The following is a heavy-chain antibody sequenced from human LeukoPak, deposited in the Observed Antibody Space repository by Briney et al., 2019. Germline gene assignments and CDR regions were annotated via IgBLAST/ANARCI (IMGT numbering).Heavy chain of an antibody. Sequence: SETLSLTCTVSGGSISSYYWSWIRQPPGKGLEWIGYIYYSGSTNYNPSLKSRVTISVDTSKNQFSLKLSSVTAADTAVYYCARDPPDYGDYDWYFDLWGRGTLVTVSS. D-gene: IGHD4-17*01. V-gene: IGHV4-59*12. CDR2: IYYSGST. CDR3: ARDPPDYGDYDWYFDL. CDR1: GGSISSYY. J-gene: IGHJ2*01.